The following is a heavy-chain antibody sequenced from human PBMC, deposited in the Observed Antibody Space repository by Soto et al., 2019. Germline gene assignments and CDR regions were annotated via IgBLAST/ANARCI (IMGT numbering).Heavy chain of an antibody. J-gene: IGHJ5*02. CDR3: ARVGQLVMGQKGWFDP. V-gene: IGHV4-30-4*01. D-gene: IGHD6-6*01. CDR2: IYYSGST. CDR1: GGSISSGDYY. Sequence: LSLTCTVSGGSISSGDYYWSWIRQPPGKGLEWIGYIYYSGSTYYNPSLKSRVTISVDTSKNQFSLKLSSVTAADTAVYYCARVGQLVMGQKGWFDPWGQGTLVTVSS.